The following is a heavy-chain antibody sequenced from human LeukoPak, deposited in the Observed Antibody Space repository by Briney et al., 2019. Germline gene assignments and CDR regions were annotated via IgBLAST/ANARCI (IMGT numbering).Heavy chain of an antibody. CDR2: ISGSSSYI. CDR3: ARDAPDFWSGYGDY. J-gene: IGHJ4*02. CDR1: GFTFSSYA. Sequence: GGSLRLSCAASGFTFSSYAMSWVRQAPGKGLEWVSAISGSSSYIYYAGSVKGRFTISRDNAKNSLYLQMNSLRAEDTAVYYCARDAPDFWSGYGDYWGQGTLVTVSS. V-gene: IGHV3-21*01. D-gene: IGHD3-3*01.